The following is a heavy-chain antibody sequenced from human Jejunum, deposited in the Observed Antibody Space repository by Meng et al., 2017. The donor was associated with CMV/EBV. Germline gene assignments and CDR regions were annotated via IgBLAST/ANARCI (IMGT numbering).Heavy chain of an antibody. CDR2: ITSGGRYI. V-gene: IGHV3-21*01. CDR1: GLDCNTDT. D-gene: IGHD6-13*01. J-gene: IGHJ4*02. CDR3: ATDYRRGAGPN. Sequence: AAAGLDCNTDTKNWVRQAPGKGLEWVSSITSGGRYIFYTDSVKGRFTLSRDNAKKSLYLQMNSLRAADTAVYYCATDYRRGAGPNWGQGTLVTVSS.